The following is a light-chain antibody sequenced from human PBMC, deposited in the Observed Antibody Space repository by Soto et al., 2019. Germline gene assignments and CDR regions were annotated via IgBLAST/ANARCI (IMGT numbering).Light chain of an antibody. J-gene: IGKJ1*01. Sequence: EIALAQSPGTLSLSPGERATLSCRASQSVTNSFLAWYQQKPGQAPRRLIYGASRRATGIPDRFTGSGSGTDFTLTISRLEPEDFAVYYCQQYVSSPWAFGQGTKVEI. CDR3: QQYVSSPWA. V-gene: IGKV3-20*01. CDR1: QSVTNSF. CDR2: GAS.